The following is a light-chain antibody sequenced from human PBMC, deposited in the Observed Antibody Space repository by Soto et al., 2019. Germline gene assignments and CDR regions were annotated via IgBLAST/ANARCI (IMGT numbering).Light chain of an antibody. Sequence: DIQMTQSPSTLSASVGDRVTITCRASQSISSWLAWYHQKPGKAPKLLIYDASSLESGVPSRFSGSGSGTEFTLTISRLQPDDFATYYCQQYNSYPWTFGQGTKVDIK. J-gene: IGKJ1*01. CDR2: DAS. CDR1: QSISSW. CDR3: QQYNSYPWT. V-gene: IGKV1-5*01.